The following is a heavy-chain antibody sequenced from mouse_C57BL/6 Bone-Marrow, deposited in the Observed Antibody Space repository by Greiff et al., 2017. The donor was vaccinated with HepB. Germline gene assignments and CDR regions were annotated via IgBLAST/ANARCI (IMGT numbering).Heavy chain of an antibody. V-gene: IGHV1-61*01. J-gene: IGHJ4*01. CDR1: GYTFTSYW. D-gene: IGHD2-3*01. Sequence: VQLQQPGAELVRPGSSVKLSCKASGYTFTSYWMDWVKQRPGQGLEWIGNIYPSDSETHYNQKFKDKATLTVDKSSSTAYMQLSSLTSEDSAVYYCARKGLLGYAMDYWGQGTSVTVSS. CDR2: IYPSDSET. CDR3: ARKGLLGYAMDY.